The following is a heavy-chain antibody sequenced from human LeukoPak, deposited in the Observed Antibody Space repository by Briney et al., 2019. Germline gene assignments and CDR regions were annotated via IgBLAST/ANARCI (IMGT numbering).Heavy chain of an antibody. Sequence: PGGSLRLSCAASGFTFSRFGMHWVRQAPGKGLEWVAFLRYDGSDKEYAESVKGRFIISRDNSKNTLYAQMDSLRIEDTGVYFCARDFSYGVKGAFEYWGQGTLVTVSS. J-gene: IGHJ4*02. D-gene: IGHD3-10*01. CDR2: LRYDGSDK. CDR1: GFTFSRFG. CDR3: ARDFSYGVKGAFEY. V-gene: IGHV3-30*02.